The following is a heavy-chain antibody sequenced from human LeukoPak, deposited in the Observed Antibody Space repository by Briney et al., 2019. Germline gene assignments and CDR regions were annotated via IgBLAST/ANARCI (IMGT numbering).Heavy chain of an antibody. V-gene: IGHV3-30*18. Sequence: GGSLRPSCAASGFPFSSYDMHWVRQAPGKGLEWVAVISYDGTDKSYADSVKGRFTISRDNAKNTLYLQMNSLRAEDTAVYYCAKAMGLARTKYYFDYWGQGTLVTVSS. CDR2: ISYDGTDK. CDR1: GFPFSSYD. D-gene: IGHD1-1*01. J-gene: IGHJ4*02. CDR3: AKAMGLARTKYYFDY.